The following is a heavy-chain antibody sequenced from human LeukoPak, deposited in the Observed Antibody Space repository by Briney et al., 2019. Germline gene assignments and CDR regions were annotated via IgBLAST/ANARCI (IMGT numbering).Heavy chain of an antibody. V-gene: IGHV3-33*01. CDR3: AREGAYYYDSSGYAAAFDI. Sequence: GGSLRLSCAASGFTFSSYGMHWVRQAPGKGLEWVAVIWYDGSNKYYADSVKGRFTISRDNSKNTLYLQMNSLRAEDTAVYYCAREGAYYYDSSGYAAAFDIWGQGTMVTVSS. D-gene: IGHD3-22*01. J-gene: IGHJ3*02. CDR2: IWYDGSNK. CDR1: GFTFSSYG.